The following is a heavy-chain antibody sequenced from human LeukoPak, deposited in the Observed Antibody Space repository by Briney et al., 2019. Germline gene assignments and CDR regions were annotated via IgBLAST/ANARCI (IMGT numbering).Heavy chain of an antibody. J-gene: IGHJ6*03. V-gene: IGHV4-34*01. CDR3: ARKNYGDWVYYYYYYMDV. CDR2: INHSGST. Sequence: SETLSLTCAVYGGSFSGYYWSWIRQPPGKGLEWIGEINHSGSTNYNPSLKSRVTTSVDTSKNQFSLKLSSVTAADTAVCYCARKNYGDWVYYYYYYMDVWGKGTTVTVSS. CDR1: GGSFSGYY. D-gene: IGHD4-17*01.